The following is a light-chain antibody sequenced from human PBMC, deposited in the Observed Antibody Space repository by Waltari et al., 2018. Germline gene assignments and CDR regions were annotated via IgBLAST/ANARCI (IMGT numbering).Light chain of an antibody. CDR3: QQCDNLPLT. J-gene: IGKJ4*01. Sequence: DIQMTQSPSSLSASVGDRVTITCRASQSISNYLNWYQQKPGKAPKLLIYDASNLETGVPSRFSGSGSGTDFTFTISSLQPEDIATYYCQQCDNLPLTFGGGTKVEIK. V-gene: IGKV1-33*01. CDR1: QSISNY. CDR2: DAS.